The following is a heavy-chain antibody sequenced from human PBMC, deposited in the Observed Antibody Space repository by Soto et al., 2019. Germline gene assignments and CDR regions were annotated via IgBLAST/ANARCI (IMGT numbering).Heavy chain of an antibody. V-gene: IGHV3-30*18. Sequence: GGSLRLSCAASGFTFSSYGMHWVRQAPGKGLEWVAVISYDGSNKYYADSVKGRFTISRDNSKNTLYLQMNSLRAEDTAVYYCAKDGVAAISHYYYYGMDVWGQGTTVTVSS. D-gene: IGHD2-15*01. J-gene: IGHJ6*02. CDR3: AKDGVAAISHYYYYGMDV. CDR2: ISYDGSNK. CDR1: GFTFSSYG.